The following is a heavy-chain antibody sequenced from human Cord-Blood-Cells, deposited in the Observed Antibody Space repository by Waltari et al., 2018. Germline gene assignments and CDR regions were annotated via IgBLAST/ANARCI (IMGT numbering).Heavy chain of an antibody. D-gene: IGHD5-12*01. CDR2: IDTSGST. V-gene: IGHV4-61*09. CDR3: ARDQIRWLRNQYYYYGMDV. Sequence: QVQLQESGPGLVKPSQTLSLTCTVSGGSISSGSYYWSWIRQPAGKGLEWIGYIDTSGSTNDNPSLKSRVTISVDTSKNQFSLKLGSVTAADTAVYYWARDQIRWLRNQYYYYGMDVWGQGTTVTVSS. J-gene: IGHJ6*02. CDR1: GGSISSGSYY.